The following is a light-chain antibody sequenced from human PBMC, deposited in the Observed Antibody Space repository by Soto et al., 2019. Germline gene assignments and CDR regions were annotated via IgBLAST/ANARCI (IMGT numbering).Light chain of an antibody. J-gene: IGKJ5*01. CDR1: QGISSY. CDR3: PQLNSYTIT. CDR2: TAS. V-gene: IGKV1-9*01. Sequence: DIQLTQSPSFLSASVGDIVTITCRARQGISSYLAWYQQKQGKAPKXXIYTASTLQSGVPSRFSCSGAGAECTRTISSLQPEDVETDYCPQLNSYTITFGQGTRLEIK.